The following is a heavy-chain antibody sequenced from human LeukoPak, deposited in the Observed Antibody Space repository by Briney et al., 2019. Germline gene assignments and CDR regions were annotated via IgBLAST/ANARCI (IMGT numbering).Heavy chain of an antibody. D-gene: IGHD1-26*01. J-gene: IGHJ4*02. CDR1: GGSLSGTNW. V-gene: IGHV4/OR15-8*02. CDR2: ISLAGQT. Sequence: SETLSLTCVVSGGSLSGTNWRSWVRQPPGQGLEWIGEISLAGQTNYNPSLNGRVTMSLDKSSNQLSLHLTSVTAADTATYFCARESGPFCPCGYWGQGTLVIVSS. CDR3: ARESGPFCPCGY.